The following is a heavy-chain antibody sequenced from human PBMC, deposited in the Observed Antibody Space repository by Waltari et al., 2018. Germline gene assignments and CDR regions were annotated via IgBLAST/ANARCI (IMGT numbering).Heavy chain of an antibody. D-gene: IGHD2-21*02. CDR2: ISGSGGST. V-gene: IGHV3-23*01. CDR1: GFTFSSYA. Sequence: EVQLLESGGGLVQPGGSLRLSCAASGFTFSSYAMSWVRQAPGKGLEWVSAISGSGGSTYYADSVKGRFTISRDNSKNTLYLQMNSLRAEDTAVYYCAKSQEDAVVTAISYYGMDVWGQGTTVTVSS. J-gene: IGHJ6*02. CDR3: AKSQEDAVVTAISYYGMDV.